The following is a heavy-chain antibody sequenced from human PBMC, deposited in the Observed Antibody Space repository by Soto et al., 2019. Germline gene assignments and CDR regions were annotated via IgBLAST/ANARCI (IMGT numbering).Heavy chain of an antibody. J-gene: IGHJ4*02. CDR1: GFTFSSYA. Sequence: GGSLRLSCAASGFTFSSYAMSWVRQAPGKGLEWVSAISGSGGSTYYADSVKGRFTISRDNSKNTLYLQMNSLRAEDTAVYYCAKDYYDSSGYYYVRVAGFDYWGQGTLVTVSS. CDR3: AKDYYDSSGYYYVRVAGFDY. V-gene: IGHV3-23*01. CDR2: ISGSGGST. D-gene: IGHD3-22*01.